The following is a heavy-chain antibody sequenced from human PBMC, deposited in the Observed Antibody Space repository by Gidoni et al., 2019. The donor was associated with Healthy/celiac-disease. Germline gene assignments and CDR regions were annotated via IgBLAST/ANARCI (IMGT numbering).Heavy chain of an antibody. J-gene: IGHJ6*02. CDR3: ARAGYCSGGSCYYYYYGMDV. Sequence: EVQLVESGGGLVQPGGSLRLSCAASGFTVSSNYMSWVRQAPGKGLEWVSVIYSGGSTYYADSVKGRFTISRDNSKNMLYLQMNSLRAEDTAVYYCARAGYCSGGSCYYYYYGMDVWGQGTTVTVSS. CDR1: GFTVSSNY. V-gene: IGHV3-66*02. D-gene: IGHD2-15*01. CDR2: IYSGGST.